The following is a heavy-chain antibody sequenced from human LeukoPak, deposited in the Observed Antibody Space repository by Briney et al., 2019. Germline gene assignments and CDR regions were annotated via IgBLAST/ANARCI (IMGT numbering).Heavy chain of an antibody. CDR2: ISGSGGST. CDR3: AKDRTQLWLPLFDY. J-gene: IGHJ4*02. Sequence: GGSLRLSRAASGFTFSSYGMSCVRQDPGKGQEWVSAISGSGGSTYYADSVKGRFTISRDNSKNTLYLQMNSLRAEDTAVYYCAKDRTQLWLPLFDYWGQGTLVTVSS. V-gene: IGHV3-23*01. CDR1: GFTFSSYG. D-gene: IGHD5-18*01.